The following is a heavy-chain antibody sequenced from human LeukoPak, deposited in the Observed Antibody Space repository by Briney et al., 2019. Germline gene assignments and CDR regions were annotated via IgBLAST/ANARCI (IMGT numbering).Heavy chain of an antibody. Sequence: ASVKVSCKASGYTFTSYGISWVRQAPGQGLEWMGWINPNTGGTNYAQKFQGRVTMTTDTSISTAYMELSGLRYDDTAVYYCASGPSDLGSSSQYWGQGTLVTVSS. V-gene: IGHV1-2*02. D-gene: IGHD6-6*01. CDR3: ASGPSDLGSSSQY. CDR2: INPNTGGT. CDR1: GYTFTSYG. J-gene: IGHJ4*02.